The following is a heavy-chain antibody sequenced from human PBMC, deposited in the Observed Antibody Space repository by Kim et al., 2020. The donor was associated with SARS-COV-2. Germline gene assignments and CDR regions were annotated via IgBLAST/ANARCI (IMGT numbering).Heavy chain of an antibody. CDR3: ARSIAGSYYYGMDV. D-gene: IGHD6-6*01. Sequence: ADSVKGRFTNSRDNSKNTRYLQMNSLRAEDTAVYYCARSIAGSYYYGMDVWGQGTTVTVSS. V-gene: IGHV3-30*01. J-gene: IGHJ6*02.